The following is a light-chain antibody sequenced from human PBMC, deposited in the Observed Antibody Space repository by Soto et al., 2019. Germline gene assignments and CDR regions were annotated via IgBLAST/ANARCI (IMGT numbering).Light chain of an antibody. CDR1: QSVSDTH. CDR2: DAS. CDR3: HQYGMSPQT. V-gene: IGKV3-20*01. J-gene: IGKJ1*01. Sequence: EIVLTQSPGALSLSPGESATLSCRASQSVSDTHVAWYQQRPGQAPRLLIYDASRRDIGVPDRFSGSGSGTDFTLTISGLEPGDFAVYFCHQYGMSPQTFGQGTKVDIK.